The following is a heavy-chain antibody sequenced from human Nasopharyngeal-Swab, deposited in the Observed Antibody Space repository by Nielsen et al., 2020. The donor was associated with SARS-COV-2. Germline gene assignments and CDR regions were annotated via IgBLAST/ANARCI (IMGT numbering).Heavy chain of an antibody. CDR3: TTADVLMVYAKGDY. V-gene: IGHV3-15*07. CDR2: IKSKTDGGTT. J-gene: IGHJ4*02. D-gene: IGHD2-8*01. CDR1: GFTFSNAW. Sequence: GGSLRLSCAASGFTFSNAWMNWVRQAPGKGLEWVGRIKSKTDGGTTDYAAPVKGRFTISRDDSKNTLYLQMNSLKTEDTAVYYCTTADVLMVYAKGDYWGQGTLVTVSS.